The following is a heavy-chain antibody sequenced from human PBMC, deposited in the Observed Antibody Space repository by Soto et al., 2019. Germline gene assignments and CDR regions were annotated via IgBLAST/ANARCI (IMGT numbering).Heavy chain of an antibody. D-gene: IGHD6-13*01. J-gene: IGHJ6*03. V-gene: IGHV3-48*01. Sequence: GGSLRLSCAASGFTFSSYSMNWVRQALGKGLEWVSYISSSSSTIYYADSVKGRFTISRDNAKNSLYLQMNSLRAEDTAVYYCARVTTSSPYYYYMDVWGKGTTVTVSS. CDR3: ARVTTSSPYYYYMDV. CDR1: GFTFSSYS. CDR2: ISSSSSTI.